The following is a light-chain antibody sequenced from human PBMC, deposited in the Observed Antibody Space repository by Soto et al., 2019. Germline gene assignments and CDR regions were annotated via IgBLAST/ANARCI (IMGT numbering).Light chain of an antibody. Sequence: DIQLTQSPSTLSASVGDRVTITCRASQTITNLLAWFQQKPGKAPEILIYKASSLQSGVPSRFSGSGSGTEFTLTLSSLQPDDSATYCCLQYYDYRTFGQGTKVDIK. CDR1: QTITNL. J-gene: IGKJ1*01. CDR3: LQYYDYRT. CDR2: KAS. V-gene: IGKV1-5*03.